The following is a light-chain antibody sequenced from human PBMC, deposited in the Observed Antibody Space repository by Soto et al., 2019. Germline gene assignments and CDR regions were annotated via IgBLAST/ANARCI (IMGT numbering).Light chain of an antibody. CDR3: QQHNQWPIT. CDR1: QSVISK. Sequence: ELVITQAPVTLSVSPGARATLSCGASQSVISKFAWYQQQHGQPSSLLIYGASTRATGIPARFSGGGSGTEFTITISSLQAEDSAVYYCQQHNQWPITFGQGTRLEIK. CDR2: GAS. V-gene: IGKV3-15*01. J-gene: IGKJ5*01.